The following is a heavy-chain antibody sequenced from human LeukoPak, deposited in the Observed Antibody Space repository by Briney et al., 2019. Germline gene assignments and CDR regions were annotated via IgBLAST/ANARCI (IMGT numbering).Heavy chain of an antibody. Sequence: GGSLRLSCAASGFTVSSNYMSWVRQAPGKGLEWVSVIYSGDNTYYADSVKGRFTISRDNSKNTLYLQMNSLRAEDTAVYYCARGTNWAEDAFDIWGQGTMVTVSS. CDR1: GFTVSSNY. CDR3: ARGTNWAEDAFDI. CDR2: IYSGDNT. J-gene: IGHJ3*02. V-gene: IGHV3-53*01. D-gene: IGHD7-27*01.